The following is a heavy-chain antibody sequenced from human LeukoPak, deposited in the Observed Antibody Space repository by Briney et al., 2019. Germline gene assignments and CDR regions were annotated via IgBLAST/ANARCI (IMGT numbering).Heavy chain of an antibody. CDR2: ISYDGSNK. J-gene: IGHJ4*02. CDR1: GFTFSSYG. V-gene: IGHV3-30*18. Sequence: GGSLRLSCAASGFTFSSYGMHWVRQAPGKGLEWVAVISYDGSNKYYADSVKGRFTISRDNSKNTLYLQMNSLRAEDAAVYYCAKDWKGTPGYWGQGTPVTVSS. D-gene: IGHD1-1*01. CDR3: AKDWKGTPGY.